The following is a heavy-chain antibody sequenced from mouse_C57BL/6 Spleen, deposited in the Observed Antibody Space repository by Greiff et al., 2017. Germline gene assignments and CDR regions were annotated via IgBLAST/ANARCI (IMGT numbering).Heavy chain of an antibody. J-gene: IGHJ4*01. V-gene: IGHV2-5*01. CDR2: IWRGGST. CDR1: GFSLTSYG. CDR3: AKMGYYEYVYYAMDY. D-gene: IGHD2-4*01. Sequence: QVQLQQSGPGLVQPSQSLSITCTVSGFSLTSYGVHWVLQSPGKGLEWLGVIWRGGSTDYNAAFMSRLSITKDNSKSQVFFKMNSLQADDTAIYYCAKMGYYEYVYYAMDYWGQGTSVTVSS.